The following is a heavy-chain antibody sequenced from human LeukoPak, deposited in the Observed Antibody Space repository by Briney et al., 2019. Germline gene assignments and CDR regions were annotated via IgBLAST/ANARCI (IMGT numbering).Heavy chain of an antibody. CDR2: IIPIFGTA. CDR1: GGTFSSYA. D-gene: IGHD2-2*01. V-gene: IGHV1-69*05. J-gene: IGHJ5*02. CDR3: ARALGYCSSTSCYFSLNWFDP. Sequence: ASVKVSCKASGGTFSSYAISWVRQAPGQGLEWMGGIIPIFGTANYAQKFQGRVTITTDESTITAYMELSSLRSEDTAVYYCARALGYCSSTSCYFSLNWFDPWGQGTLVTVSS.